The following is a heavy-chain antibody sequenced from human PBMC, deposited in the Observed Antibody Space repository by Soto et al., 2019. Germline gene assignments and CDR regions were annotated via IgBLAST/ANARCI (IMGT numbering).Heavy chain of an antibody. V-gene: IGHV1-69*06. CDR3: APGIAAAGRGYYGMAV. Sequence: EASVKVTCKASGGTFSSYAISWVRQAPGQGLEWMGGIIPIFGTANYAQKFQGRVTITADKSTSTAYMELSSLRSEDTAVYYCAPGIAAAGRGYYGMAVCGQGTTVTVSS. CDR2: IIPIFGTA. CDR1: GGTFSSYA. D-gene: IGHD6-13*01. J-gene: IGHJ6*02.